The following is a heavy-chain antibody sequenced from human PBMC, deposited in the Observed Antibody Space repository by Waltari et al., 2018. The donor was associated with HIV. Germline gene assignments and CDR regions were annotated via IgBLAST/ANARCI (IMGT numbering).Heavy chain of an antibody. CDR1: GGSISSGDYY. Sequence: QVQLQESGPGLVKPSQTLSLTCTVSGGSISSGDYYWSWIRQPPGKGLEWIGYIYYSGSTCYNPSLKSRVTISVDTSKNQFSLKLSSVTAADTAVYYCARVRGPYDSSGYFQYYFDYWGQGTLVTVSS. V-gene: IGHV4-30-4*01. D-gene: IGHD3-22*01. CDR2: IYYSGST. CDR3: ARVRGPYDSSGYFQYYFDY. J-gene: IGHJ4*02.